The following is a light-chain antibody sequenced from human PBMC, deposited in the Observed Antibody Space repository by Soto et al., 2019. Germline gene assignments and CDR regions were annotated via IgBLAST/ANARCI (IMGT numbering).Light chain of an antibody. CDR3: QSYDSSLSGFYV. CDR2: GNS. CDR1: SSNIGAGYD. V-gene: IGLV1-40*01. J-gene: IGLJ1*01. Sequence: QSVLTQPPSVSGAPGQRVTISCTGSSSNIGAGYDVHWYQQLPGTAPKLLIYGNSNRPSGVPDRFSGSKSVTLASLAITGLQAEDEADYYCQSYDSSLSGFYVFGTGTKVTVL.